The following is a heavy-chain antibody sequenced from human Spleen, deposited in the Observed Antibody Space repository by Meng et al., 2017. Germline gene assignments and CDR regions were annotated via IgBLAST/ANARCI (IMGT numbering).Heavy chain of an antibody. V-gene: IGHV5-51*01. CDR1: GYSFTGYW. CDR3: ARRYSTGFYRFDY. D-gene: IGHD2-8*02. CDR2: IYPGDSDT. Sequence: GEFLKIFREGSGYSFTGYWVALGRQMPGKGLEWMGIIYPGDSDTRYSPFFQGQVPISADKPISTAYLQWSSLKASDTAIVYCARRYSTGFYRFDYWGQGTLVTVSS. J-gene: IGHJ4*01.